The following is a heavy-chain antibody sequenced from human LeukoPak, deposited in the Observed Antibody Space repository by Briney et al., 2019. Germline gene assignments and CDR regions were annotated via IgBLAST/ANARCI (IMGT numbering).Heavy chain of an antibody. D-gene: IGHD1-20*01. V-gene: IGHV1-69*13. Sequence: SVKVSCKASGGTFSSYAISWMRQAPGQGLEWMGGIIPIFGTANYAQKFQGRVTITADESTSTAYMELSSLRSEDTAVYYCARALTVTDAFDIWGQGTMVTVSS. CDR3: ARALTVTDAFDI. CDR1: GGTFSSYA. CDR2: IIPIFGTA. J-gene: IGHJ3*02.